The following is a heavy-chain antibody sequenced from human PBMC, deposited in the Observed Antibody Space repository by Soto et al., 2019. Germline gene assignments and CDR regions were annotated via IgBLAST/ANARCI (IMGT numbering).Heavy chain of an antibody. CDR2: ISSSGSTL. D-gene: IGHD1-20*01. J-gene: IGHJ6*02. CDR1: GFTFRDYY. V-gene: IGHV3-11*01. CDR3: ARLVTATRNYYYGMDV. Sequence: QVQLVESGGGLVKPGGSLRLSCAASGFTFRDYYMTWIRQAPGKGLEWLSYISSSGSTLYYADSVKGRFTISRDNAKNSLFLQMNSPRAEDTAVYYCARLVTATRNYYYGMDVWGQGTTVTVSS.